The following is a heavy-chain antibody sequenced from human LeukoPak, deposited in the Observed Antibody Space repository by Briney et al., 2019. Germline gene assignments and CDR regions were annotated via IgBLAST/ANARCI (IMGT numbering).Heavy chain of an antibody. CDR2: INHSGST. V-gene: IGHV4-34*01. CDR3: AGGLGEWELLGTYYFDY. Sequence: SETLSLTCAVYGGSFSGYYWSWIRQPPGKGLEWIGEINHSGSTNYNPSLKSRVTISVDTSKNQFSLKLSSVTAANTAVYYCAGGLGEWELLGTYYFDYWGQGTLVTVSS. D-gene: IGHD1-26*01. CDR1: GGSFSGYY. J-gene: IGHJ4*02.